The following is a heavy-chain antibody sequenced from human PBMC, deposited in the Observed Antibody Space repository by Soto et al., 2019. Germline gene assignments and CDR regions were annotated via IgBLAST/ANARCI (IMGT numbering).Heavy chain of an antibody. D-gene: IGHD3-10*01. CDR1: GGSISSYY. CDR2: IYYSGSI. CDR3: ARHLYGSGERFDP. J-gene: IGHJ5*02. V-gene: IGHV4-59*08. Sequence: SETLSLTCTVSGGSISSYYWSWIRQPPGKGLGWIGYIYYSGSINYNPSLKSRVTISVDTSKNQFSLKLSSVTAADTAVYYCARHLYGSGERFDPWGQGTPVT.